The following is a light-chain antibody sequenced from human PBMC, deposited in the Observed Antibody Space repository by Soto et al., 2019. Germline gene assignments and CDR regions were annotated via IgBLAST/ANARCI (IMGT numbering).Light chain of an antibody. CDR2: EDY. CDR1: SGSIASNY. V-gene: IGLV6-57*04. Sequence: NFMLTQPHSVSESTGKTVTLSCTRRSGSIASNYVQWYQQRPGSAPTTVIYEDYKRPSGVSDRFSASIDSSSNSASLTISGLKTEDEPDYYCQSCDNNNVVFGGGTKLTVL. CDR3: QSCDNNNVV. J-gene: IGLJ3*02.